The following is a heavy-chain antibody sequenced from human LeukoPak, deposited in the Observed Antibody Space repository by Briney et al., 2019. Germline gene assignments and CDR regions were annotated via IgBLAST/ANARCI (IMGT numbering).Heavy chain of an antibody. J-gene: IGHJ3*02. V-gene: IGHV1-2*02. Sequence: AASVKVSCKASGYTFTGYYMHWVRQAPGQGLEWMGWINPNSGGTNYAQKFQGRVTMTRDTSISTAYMELSRLRSDDTAVYYCARDLGDWNEVEDAFDIWGQGTMVTVSS. CDR1: GYTFTGYY. D-gene: IGHD1-1*01. CDR3: ARDLGDWNEVEDAFDI. CDR2: INPNSGGT.